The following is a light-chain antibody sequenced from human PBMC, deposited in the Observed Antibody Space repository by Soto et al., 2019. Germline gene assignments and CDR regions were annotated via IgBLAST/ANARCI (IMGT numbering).Light chain of an antibody. CDR3: QQYNSAPSA. V-gene: IGKV1-27*01. Sequence: EIQMTQSPSSLSASVGDRVTITCRASQSISNYLAWYQQKPGKVPRLLIYDASTMQSGVPSRFSGSGSGTDFTLTISSLQPEDVAVYYCQQYNSAPSAFGQGTKLDIK. CDR2: DAS. J-gene: IGKJ1*01. CDR1: QSISNY.